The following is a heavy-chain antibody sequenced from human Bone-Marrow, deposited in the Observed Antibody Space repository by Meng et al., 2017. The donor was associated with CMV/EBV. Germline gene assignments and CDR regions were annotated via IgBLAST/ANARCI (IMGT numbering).Heavy chain of an antibody. D-gene: IGHD3-16*01. CDR3: ARGYGGTVNPTIGYYYYGTDV. CDR1: GYTFSSYG. CDR2: ISAYSGDT. Sequence: ASVKVSCKASGYTFSSYGISWVRQAPGQGLEWMGGISAYSGDTKYAQNFQGRVTMTTVKLTSTAYMELRSLRSDDTAVYYCARGYGGTVNPTIGYYYYGTDVWGQGTTVTVSS. J-gene: IGHJ6*02. V-gene: IGHV1-18*01.